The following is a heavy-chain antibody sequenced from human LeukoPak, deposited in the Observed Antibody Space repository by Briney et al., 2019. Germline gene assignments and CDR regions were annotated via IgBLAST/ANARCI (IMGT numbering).Heavy chain of an antibody. Sequence: GGSLRLSCAASGFIFSDYYMVWIRQAPGKGLEWIAYISSGGDTFFYADSVKGRFTISRDNSGDSLYLQMNSLGADDTAVYYCARGDGVYDYVWGRSYWGQGTLVTVSS. D-gene: IGHD3-16*01. V-gene: IGHV3-11*01. CDR3: ARGDGVYDYVWGRSY. J-gene: IGHJ4*02. CDR2: ISSGGDTF. CDR1: GFIFSDYY.